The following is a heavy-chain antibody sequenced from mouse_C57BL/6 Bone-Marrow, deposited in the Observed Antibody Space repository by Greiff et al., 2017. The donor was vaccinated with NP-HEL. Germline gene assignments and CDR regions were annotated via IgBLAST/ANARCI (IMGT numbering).Heavy chain of an antibody. Sequence: QVQLQQSGAELARPGASVKLSCKASGYTFTSYGISWVKQRTGQGLEWIGEIYPRSGNTYYNEKFKGKATLTADKASSTAYMELRSLTSEDSAVYVCASEEGSNYLYWYFDVWGTGTTVTVSS. CDR2: IYPRSGNT. CDR1: GYTFTSYG. D-gene: IGHD2-5*01. J-gene: IGHJ1*03. CDR3: ASEEGSNYLYWYFDV. V-gene: IGHV1-81*01.